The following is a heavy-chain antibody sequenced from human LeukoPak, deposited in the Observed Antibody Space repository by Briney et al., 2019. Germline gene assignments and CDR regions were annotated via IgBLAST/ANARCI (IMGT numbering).Heavy chain of an antibody. CDR3: ASEAYCSGVRGSVQRVAS. Sequence: ASVKVSFKASGYTFTAYYMHWGRQAPGQGLEWMGWIDSKNGDTKYAQKFQSRLTISRDTSIGIAYMELRSLISDDTAVYYCASEAYCSGVRGSVQRVASWGQGTPVTVSS. D-gene: IGHD2-15*01. J-gene: IGHJ4*02. CDR1: GYTFTAYY. V-gene: IGHV1-2*02. CDR2: IDSKNGDT.